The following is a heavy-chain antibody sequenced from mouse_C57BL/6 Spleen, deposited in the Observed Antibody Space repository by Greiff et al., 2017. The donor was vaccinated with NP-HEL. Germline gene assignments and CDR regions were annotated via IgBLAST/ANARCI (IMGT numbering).Heavy chain of an antibody. Sequence: EVQLQQSGAELVRPGASVKLSCTASGFNIKDDYMHWVKQRPEQGLEWIGWIDPENGDTEYASKFQGKATIPAATSSNTAYLQLSSLTSEGTAVYYCTGTTVDYWGQGTTLTVSS. CDR1: GFNIKDDY. J-gene: IGHJ2*01. CDR3: TGTTVDY. D-gene: IGHD1-1*01. V-gene: IGHV14-4*01. CDR2: IDPENGDT.